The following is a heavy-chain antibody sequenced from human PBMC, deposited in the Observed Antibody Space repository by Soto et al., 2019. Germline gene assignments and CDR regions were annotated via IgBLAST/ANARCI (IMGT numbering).Heavy chain of an antibody. V-gene: IGHV1-2*02. CDR2: INPRNGDT. D-gene: IGHD2-21*02. Sequence: QVQLVQSGAEVKKPGASVKVSCKVSGYTFTGNYMHWMRQAPGQGPEWMGWINPRNGDTDYAQKFQGRVTIPRDTSISTAYMALSRLTSDDTAIYFCVRGGGVDVVTPTRIVFDYWGQGTLLTVSS. CDR1: GYTFTGNY. J-gene: IGHJ4*02. CDR3: VRGGGVDVVTPTRIVFDY.